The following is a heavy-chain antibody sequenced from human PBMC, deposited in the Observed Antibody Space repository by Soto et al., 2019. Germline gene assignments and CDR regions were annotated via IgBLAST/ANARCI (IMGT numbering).Heavy chain of an antibody. V-gene: IGHV3-23*01. J-gene: IGHJ4*02. CDR3: AKGRGGSGSLTPRVDF. CDR1: GFTFNNYA. D-gene: IGHD3-10*01. Sequence: EVQLLDSGGGLVQPGGSLRLSCAASGFTFNNYAMTWVRQAPGKGLEWVSAISGGGDTTSYADSVKGRFTVSRDGSKNTLYLQMSSLRAEDTARYYCAKGRGGSGSLTPRVDFWGQGTLVTVSS. CDR2: ISGGGDTT.